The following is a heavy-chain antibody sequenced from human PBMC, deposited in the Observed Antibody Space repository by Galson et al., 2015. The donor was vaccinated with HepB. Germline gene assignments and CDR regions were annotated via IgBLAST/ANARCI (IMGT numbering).Heavy chain of an antibody. Sequence: SLRLSCAASGFTFSRYWMSWVRQAPGKGLEWVANIKQDGSDKYYVDSVRGRFTISRDSAKNSLYLQMNSLRVEDTAVYYCARVPHLGTQLWPLPANYFDYWGQGTLVTVSS. CDR1: GFTFSRYW. J-gene: IGHJ4*02. V-gene: IGHV3-7*03. D-gene: IGHD5-18*01. CDR2: IKQDGSDK. CDR3: ARVPHLGTQLWPLPANYFDY.